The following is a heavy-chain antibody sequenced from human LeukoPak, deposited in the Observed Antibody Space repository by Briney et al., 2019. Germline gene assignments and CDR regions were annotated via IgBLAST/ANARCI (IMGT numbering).Heavy chain of an antibody. V-gene: IGHV4-39*07. CDR2: IYSSGST. J-gene: IGHJ2*01. Sequence: PSETLSLTCTVSGGSVSSYNYYWGWIRQPPGKGLEWIGSIYSSGSTYYNPSPSLKSRVIISVDKSKKQFSLKLSSVTAADTAVYYCARSTSTPSCGGDCYPWWYFDLWGRGTLVTVSS. CDR3: ARSTSTPSCGGDCYPWWYFDL. CDR1: GGSVSSYNYY. D-gene: IGHD2-21*02.